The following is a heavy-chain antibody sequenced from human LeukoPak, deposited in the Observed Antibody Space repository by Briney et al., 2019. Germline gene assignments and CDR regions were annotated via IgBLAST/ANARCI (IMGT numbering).Heavy chain of an antibody. Sequence: ASVKVSCKASGYTFTSYGISWVRQAPGQGLEWMGWISAYNGNTNYAQKLQGRVTMTTDTSTSTAYMELRSLRSDDTAVYYCARDEVEQWLVRPSFDYWGQGTLVTVSS. CDR2: ISAYNGNT. J-gene: IGHJ4*02. CDR1: GYTFTSYG. CDR3: ARDEVEQWLVRPSFDY. D-gene: IGHD6-19*01. V-gene: IGHV1-18*01.